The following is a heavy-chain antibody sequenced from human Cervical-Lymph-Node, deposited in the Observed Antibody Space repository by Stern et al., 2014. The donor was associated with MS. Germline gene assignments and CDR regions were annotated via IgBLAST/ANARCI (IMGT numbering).Heavy chain of an antibody. V-gene: IGHV3-53*01. J-gene: IGHJ5*02. CDR1: GTTVSSNY. CDR2: IEGGGST. CDR3: ARGWLAS. D-gene: IGHD5-12*01. Sequence: EMQLVESGGGLIQSGGSLRLSCAVSGTTVSSNYMSWVRQAPGKGLEWVSVIEGGGSTHYADSVKGRCTISRDNSKNTLHLQMNSVRAEDTAVYYCARGWLASWGQGTLVTVSS.